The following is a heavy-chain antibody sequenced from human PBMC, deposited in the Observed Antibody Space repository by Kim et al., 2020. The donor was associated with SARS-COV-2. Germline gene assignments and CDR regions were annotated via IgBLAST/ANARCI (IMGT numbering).Heavy chain of an antibody. V-gene: IGHV3-21*01. CDR1: GFTFSSYS. D-gene: IGHD3-3*01. CDR2: ISRTSSYI. Sequence: GGSLRLSCAASGFTFSSYSMNWVRQAPGKGLEWVSSISRTSSYIYYADSVKGRFTISRDNAKNSLYLQMNSLRAEDTAVYYCARDMAYYDFWSGYYLNYGMDVWGQGTTVTVSS. CDR3: ARDMAYYDFWSGYYLNYGMDV. J-gene: IGHJ6*02.